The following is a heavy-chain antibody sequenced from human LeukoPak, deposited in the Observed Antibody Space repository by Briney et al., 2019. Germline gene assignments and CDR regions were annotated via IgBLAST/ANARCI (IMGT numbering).Heavy chain of an antibody. V-gene: IGHV3-23*01. Sequence: GGSLRLSCTASGFTFSSYAMNWVRQAPGKGLEWVSGIGAGGTFTYYADSAKGRFTISRDNSKNTAYLQMNSLRTEDTAVYYCTKAATRSAFDFWAQGTMVTVSS. CDR3: TKAATRSAFDF. J-gene: IGHJ3*01. D-gene: IGHD6-25*01. CDR1: GFTFSSYA. CDR2: IGAGGTFT.